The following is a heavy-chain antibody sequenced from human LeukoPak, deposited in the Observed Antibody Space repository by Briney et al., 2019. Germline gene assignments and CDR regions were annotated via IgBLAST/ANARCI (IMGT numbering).Heavy chain of an antibody. J-gene: IGHJ6*02. V-gene: IGHV3-66*01. Sequence: GGSLRLSCAASGFTVSSNRMSWVRQAPGKGLEWVSVIYSGGSTYYADSVKGRFTISRDNSKNTLYLQMNSLRAEDTAVYYCAREPDYVWGSYRTYYYGMDVWGQGTTVTVSS. CDR2: IYSGGST. D-gene: IGHD3-16*02. CDR1: GFTVSSNR. CDR3: AREPDYVWGSYRTYYYGMDV.